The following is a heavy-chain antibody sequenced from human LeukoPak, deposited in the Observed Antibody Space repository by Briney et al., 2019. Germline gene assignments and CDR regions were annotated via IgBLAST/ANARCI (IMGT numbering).Heavy chain of an antibody. CDR1: GFTFSSYA. CDR2: ISGGGDIT. V-gene: IGHV3-23*01. D-gene: IGHD1-26*01. CDR3: AKVANSESPG. Sequence: GGSLRLSSAASGFTFSSYAMTWVRQAPGKGLEWVSSISGGGDITYYADSVKGRFTISRDNSKNTLYMQMNSLRGEDTAVYYCAKVANSESPGWGQGTPVTVSS. J-gene: IGHJ1*01.